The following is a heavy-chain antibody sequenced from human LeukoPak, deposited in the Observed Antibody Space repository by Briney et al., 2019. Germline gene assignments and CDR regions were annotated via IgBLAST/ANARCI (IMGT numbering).Heavy chain of an antibody. CDR1: GGSISSGGYS. D-gene: IGHD2/OR15-2a*01. V-gene: IGHV4-31*03. J-gene: IGHJ6*02. CDR3: ARCKAFYGMDV. CDR2: IYYSGST. Sequence: SQTLSLTCTVSGGSISSGGYSWSWIRQHPGKGLEWIGYIYYSGSTYYNPSLKSRVTISVDTSKNQFSLKLSSVTAADTAVYYCARCKAFYGMDVWGQGTTVTVSS.